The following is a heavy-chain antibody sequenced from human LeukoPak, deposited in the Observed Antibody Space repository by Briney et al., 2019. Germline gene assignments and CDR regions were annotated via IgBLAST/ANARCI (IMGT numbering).Heavy chain of an antibody. V-gene: IGHV3-30*18. Sequence: GRSLRLSCAASGFTFSSYGMHWVRQAPGKGLEWVAVISYDGSNKYYADSVKGRFTISRDNSKNTLYLQMNSLRAEDTAVYYCAKASYQLLWSGYWGQGTLVTVSS. CDR3: AKASYQLLWSGY. J-gene: IGHJ4*02. D-gene: IGHD2-2*01. CDR1: GFTFSSYG. CDR2: ISYDGSNK.